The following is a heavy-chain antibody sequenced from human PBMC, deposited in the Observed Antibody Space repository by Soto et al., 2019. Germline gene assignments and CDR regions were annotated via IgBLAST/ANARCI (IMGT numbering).Heavy chain of an antibody. D-gene: IGHD3-10*01. CDR2: ISGDGSKK. CDR3: ARGFSAGKGSPPDY. Sequence: GGSLRLSCAVSGFRFSGYGMHWVRQAPGKGLEWLAAISGDGSKKYFGDSVKGRFTISRDNSRNTLYLQMNSLRDGDTAIYYCARGFSAGKGSPPDYWGQGTLVTVSS. CDR1: GFRFSGYG. J-gene: IGHJ4*02. V-gene: IGHV3-30*03.